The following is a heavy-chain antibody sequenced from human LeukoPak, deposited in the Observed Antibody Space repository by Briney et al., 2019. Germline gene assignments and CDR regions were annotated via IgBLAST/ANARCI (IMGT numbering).Heavy chain of an antibody. CDR3: AKDRGYCRGGGCYLLDS. CDR2: TSYDGSDE. Sequence: PGGSLRLSCAASGFTFSTSGMHWVRQAPGKGLEWVALTSYDGSDEYYEDSVKGRFTISRDNSKNTLYLQMNSLRTEDTAVYFCAKDRGYCRGGGCYLLDSWGQGTLVTVSS. J-gene: IGHJ4*02. CDR1: GFTFSTSG. V-gene: IGHV3-30*18. D-gene: IGHD2-15*01.